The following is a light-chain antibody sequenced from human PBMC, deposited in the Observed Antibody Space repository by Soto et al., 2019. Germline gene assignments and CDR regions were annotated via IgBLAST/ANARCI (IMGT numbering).Light chain of an antibody. CDR3: ETWDSNTHTV. J-gene: IGLJ3*02. V-gene: IGLV4-60*02. CDR1: SGHSSYI. CDR2: LEGSGSY. Sequence: QLVLTQSSSASASLGSSVKLTCTLSSGHSSYIIAWHQQQPGKAPRYLMKLEGSGSYNKGSGVPDRFSGSSSGADRYLTISSLQFDGEADYYCETWDSNTHTVFGGGTKLTVL.